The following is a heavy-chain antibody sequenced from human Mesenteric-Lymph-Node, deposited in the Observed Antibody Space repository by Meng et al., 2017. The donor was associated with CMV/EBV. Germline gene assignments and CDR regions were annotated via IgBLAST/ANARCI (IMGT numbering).Heavy chain of an antibody. J-gene: IGHJ6*02. CDR3: ARDRSNGGYYFGMDV. Sequence: GESLKISCAASGFIFGHYYMTWIRQSPGKGLEWVSVIYSGGSTYYADSVKGRFTISRDNSKNTLYLQMNSLRVEDTAVYYCARDRSNGGYYFGMDVWGQGTTVTVSS. V-gene: IGHV3-53*01. D-gene: IGHD2-8*01. CDR2: IYSGGST. CDR1: GFIFGHYY.